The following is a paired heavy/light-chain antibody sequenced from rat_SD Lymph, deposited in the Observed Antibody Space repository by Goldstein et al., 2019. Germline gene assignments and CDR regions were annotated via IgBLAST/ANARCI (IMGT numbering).Heavy chain of an antibody. CDR3: ARHLYRGNVMDA. CDR1: GFTFSNYG. V-gene: IGHV5-34*01. Sequence: EVQLVESGGGLVQPGRSLKLSCLASGFTFSNYGMNWIRQAPGKGLEWVASISSSSSYIYYADTVKGRFTISRDNAKNTLYLQMTSLRSEDTALYYCARHLYRGNVMDAWGQGASVTVSS. CDR2: ISSSSSYI. D-gene: IGHD1-10*01. J-gene: IGHJ4*01.
Light chain of an antibody. Sequence: DIQMTQSPSSLSASLGDRVTITCRASQDIGNYLTWFQQKPGKSPRRMIYGATNLEDGVPSRFSGSRSGSDYSLTISSLESEDVADYHCLQSIQYPYTFGAGTKLELK. V-gene: IGKV14S14*01. CDR3: LQSIQYPYT. J-gene: IGKJ2-3*01. CDR1: QDIGNY. CDR2: GAT.